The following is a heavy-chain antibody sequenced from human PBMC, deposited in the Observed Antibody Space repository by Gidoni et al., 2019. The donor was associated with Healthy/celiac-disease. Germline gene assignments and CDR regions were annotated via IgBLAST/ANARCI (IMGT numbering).Heavy chain of an antibody. Sequence: QVQLQQWGAGLLQPSETLSLTCDVYGGSCSGYYWSWIRQPPGKGLEWIGEINHSGSTNYNPSLKSRVTISVDTSKNQFSLKLSSVTAADTAVYYCARRGTRAMLVRAFDIWGQGTMVTVSS. CDR2: INHSGST. D-gene: IGHD2-2*01. J-gene: IGHJ3*02. CDR1: GGSCSGYY. V-gene: IGHV4-34*01. CDR3: ARRGTRAMLVRAFDI.